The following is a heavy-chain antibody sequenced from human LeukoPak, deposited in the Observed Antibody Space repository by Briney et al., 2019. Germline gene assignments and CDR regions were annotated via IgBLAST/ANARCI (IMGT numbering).Heavy chain of an antibody. J-gene: IGHJ6*02. CDR3: AKDNGDYSYGMDV. V-gene: IGHV3-9*01. Sequence: SLRLSCAASGFTFYDYAMHWVRHAPGKGVEGGSGMSWNSGSIGYADSVKGRFTISRDNAKNSLYLQMNSLRAEDTALYYCAKDNGDYSYGMDVWGQGTTVTVSS. CDR2: MSWNSGSI. D-gene: IGHD4-17*01. CDR1: GFTFYDYA.